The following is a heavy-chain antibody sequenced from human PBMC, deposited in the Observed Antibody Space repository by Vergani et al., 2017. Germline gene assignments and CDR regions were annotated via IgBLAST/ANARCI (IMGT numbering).Heavy chain of an antibody. V-gene: IGHV3-23*01. D-gene: IGHD4-17*01. CDR2: ISGSGGST. J-gene: IGHJ5*02. CDR1: GFTFSSYA. CDR3: AKGSKNTQSVSWFDP. Sequence: EVQLLESGGGLVQPGGSLRLSCAASGFTFSSYAMSWVRQAPGKGLGWVSAISGSGGSTYYADSVKGRFTISRDNSKNTLYLQMNSVRDEDTAVYYCAKGSKNTQSVSWFDPWGQGTLVTVSS.